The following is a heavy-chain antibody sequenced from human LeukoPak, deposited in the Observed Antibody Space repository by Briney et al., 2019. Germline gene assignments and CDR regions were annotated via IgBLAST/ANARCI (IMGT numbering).Heavy chain of an antibody. CDR2: ISAYNGNT. J-gene: IGHJ4*02. Sequence: ASVKVSCKASGYTFTSYGISWVRQAPGQGLEWMGWISAYNGNTNYAQKLQGRVTMTTDTSTSTAYMELRSLRSDDTAVYYCAGGLEDDFRGTSDYWGQGTLVTVSS. CDR1: GYTFTSYG. V-gene: IGHV1-18*01. D-gene: IGHD3-3*01. CDR3: AGGLEDDFRGTSDY.